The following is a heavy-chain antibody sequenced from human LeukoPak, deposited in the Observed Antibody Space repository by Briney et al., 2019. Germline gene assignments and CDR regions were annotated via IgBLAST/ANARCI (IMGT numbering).Heavy chain of an antibody. D-gene: IGHD5-18*01. CDR1: GGSFSGYY. V-gene: IGHV4-59*01. Sequence: MSSETLSLTCAVYGGSFSGYYWSWIRQPPGKGLEWIGYIHYRGSTNYNPSLKSRVTISVDTSKNQFSLKLSSLTAADTAVYYCARSVLGYSYGLHIDYWGQGTLVTVSS. CDR2: IHYRGST. CDR3: ARSVLGYSYGLHIDY. J-gene: IGHJ4*02.